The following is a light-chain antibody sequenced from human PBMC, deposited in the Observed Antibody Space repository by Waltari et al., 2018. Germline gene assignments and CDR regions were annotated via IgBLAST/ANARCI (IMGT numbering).Light chain of an antibody. J-gene: IGKJ2*01. V-gene: IGKV1-8*01. CDR2: DAS. CDR1: QGISSY. CDR3: QQYYTSPFA. Sequence: AIRITQSPSSLSASIGDRVTITCRASQGISSYLAWYQQKPGEAPKLLIYDASASQSGVPSRFSGSGSGTDFTLTIGCLQSEDFATYYCQQYYTSPFAFGQGTKVEI.